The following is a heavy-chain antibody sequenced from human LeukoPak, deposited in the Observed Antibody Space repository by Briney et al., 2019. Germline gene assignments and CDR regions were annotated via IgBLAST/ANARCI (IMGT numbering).Heavy chain of an antibody. CDR1: GDSVSSNSAA. CDR3: ARYGSGSRYFDY. V-gene: IGHV6-1*01. J-gene: IGHJ4*02. CDR2: TYHRSKWYN. Sequence: SQTLSLTCAISGDSVSSNSAAWNWIRQSPSRGLEWLGSTYHRSKWYNDYALSVKSRISVNPDTPKNQFSLKLSSVTAADTAVYYCARYGSGSRYFDYWGQGTLVTVSS. D-gene: IGHD3-10*01.